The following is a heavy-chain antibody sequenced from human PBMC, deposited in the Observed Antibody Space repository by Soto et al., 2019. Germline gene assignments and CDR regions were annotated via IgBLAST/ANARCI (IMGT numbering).Heavy chain of an antibody. CDR3: ARREIQGPIDY. J-gene: IGHJ4*02. V-gene: IGHV4-28*01. D-gene: IGHD1-26*01. Sequence: SETLSLTCAVSGYSISSSNWWGWIRQPPGKGLEWIGYIYYSGTTYYNPSLKSRVTKSVDTSKNQYYQKLTSVTAVDTAVYYCARREIQGPIDYWGQGTLVT. CDR1: GYSISSSNW. CDR2: IYYSGTT.